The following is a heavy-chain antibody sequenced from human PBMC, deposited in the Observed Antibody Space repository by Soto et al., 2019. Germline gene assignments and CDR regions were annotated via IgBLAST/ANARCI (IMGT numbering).Heavy chain of an antibody. CDR3: AKDPSYCSSTSCYRGVF. V-gene: IGHV3-30*18. D-gene: IGHD2-2*01. CDR2: ISYDGSNK. CDR1: GFTFSSYG. Sequence: GGTLRLSCAASGFTFSSYGMHWVRQAPRKGLEWVAVISYDGSNKYYSDSVKGRFTISRDNSKNTLSLQMNSLRAEDTAVYYCAKDPSYCSSTSCYRGVFWRPGTLVTVSS. J-gene: IGHJ4*03.